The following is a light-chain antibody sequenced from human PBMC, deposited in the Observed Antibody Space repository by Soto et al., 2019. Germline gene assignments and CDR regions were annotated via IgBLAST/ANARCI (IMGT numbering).Light chain of an antibody. CDR1: QSISNS. V-gene: IGKV1-5*03. J-gene: IGKJ1*01. Sequence: DIQITQSPASLSASVGDRVTITCRASQSISNSLAWYQQKPGMAPKLLIYKASSLETGVPSRFSGSVSGTELTLTISSLQPDDFATYYCQQYNSYPWTFGQGTKVDIK. CDR3: QQYNSYPWT. CDR2: KAS.